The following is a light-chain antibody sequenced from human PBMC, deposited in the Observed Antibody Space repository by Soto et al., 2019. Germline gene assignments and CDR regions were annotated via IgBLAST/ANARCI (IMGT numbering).Light chain of an antibody. J-gene: IGKJ2*01. V-gene: IGKV1-5*03. Sequence: DIQMTQSPSTLSASVGDRVTITCRASQSISIWLAWYQQKPGKAPKLLIYKASSLESGVPSRFSGSGSGTEFTLTISSLQPDDLATYYCQQYNSYLYTFGQGTKLEIK. CDR1: QSISIW. CDR3: QQYNSYLYT. CDR2: KAS.